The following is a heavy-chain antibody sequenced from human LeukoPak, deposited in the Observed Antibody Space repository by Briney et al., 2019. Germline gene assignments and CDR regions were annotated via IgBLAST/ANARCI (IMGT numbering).Heavy chain of an antibody. CDR2: IYYSGNT. Sequence: SETLSLTCTVSGGSISSSYWSWIRQPPGKGLEWIGYIYYSGNTNYNPSLKSRVTMSVDTSKNQFSLKLSSVTAADTAVYYCARVLVGSRSYYYYMDVWGKGTTVTISS. CDR3: ARVLVGSRSYYYYMDV. CDR1: GGSISSSY. D-gene: IGHD2-21*01. V-gene: IGHV4-59*12. J-gene: IGHJ6*03.